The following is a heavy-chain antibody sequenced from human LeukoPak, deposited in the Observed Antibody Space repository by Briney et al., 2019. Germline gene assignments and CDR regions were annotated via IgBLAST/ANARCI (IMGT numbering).Heavy chain of an antibody. D-gene: IGHD6-13*01. CDR2: ICYIGST. V-gene: IGHV4-39*07. CDR1: GGSISTTGYY. CDR3: ARLHRAPAGADF. Sequence: PSETLSLTCTVSGGSISTTGYYWGWIRQPPGKGLEWIGTICYIGSTYYKPSLKNRISMSVDTSKNQFSLNLTSVTAADTAFYYCARLHRAPAGADFWGQGTLVTVSS. J-gene: IGHJ4*02.